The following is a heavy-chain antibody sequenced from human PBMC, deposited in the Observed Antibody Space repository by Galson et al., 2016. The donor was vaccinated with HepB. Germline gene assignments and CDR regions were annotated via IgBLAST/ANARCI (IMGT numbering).Heavy chain of an antibody. CDR1: GFNFNNYA. Sequence: SLRLSCAASGFNFNNYAMNWVRQAPGKGLEWVSGISGSAISTYYADSVKGRFTISRDNSRNTLYLEMNSLRVEDAAIYYCAKDLSWQRPINGMDVWGQGTTVTVSS. D-gene: IGHD6-25*01. CDR3: AKDLSWQRPINGMDV. V-gene: IGHV3-23*01. CDR2: ISGSAIST. J-gene: IGHJ6*02.